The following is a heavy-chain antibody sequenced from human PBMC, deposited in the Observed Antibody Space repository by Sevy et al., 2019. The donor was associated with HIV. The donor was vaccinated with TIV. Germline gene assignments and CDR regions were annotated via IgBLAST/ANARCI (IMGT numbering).Heavy chain of an antibody. CDR1: GGSISSGGYY. CDR2: IYYSGST. J-gene: IGHJ4*02. CDR3: ARGVSGADTYPPLRKYYFDY. V-gene: IGHV4-31*03. D-gene: IGHD6-19*01. Sequence: SETLSLTCTVSGGSISSGGYYWSWIRQHPGKGLEWIGYIYYSGSTYYNPSLKSRVTISVDTSKNQFSLKLSSVTAADTAVYYCARGVSGADTYPPLRKYYFDYWGQGTLVTVSS.